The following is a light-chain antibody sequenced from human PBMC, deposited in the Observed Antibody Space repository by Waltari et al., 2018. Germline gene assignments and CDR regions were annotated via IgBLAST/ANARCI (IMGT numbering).Light chain of an antibody. J-gene: IGKJ2*02. Sequence: DIQMTQSPSTLSASVGDRVTITCRASQSISSWLARYQQKPGKAPKLLIYKASSLESGVPSRFSGSGSGTEFTLTISSLQPDDFATYYCQQYNSYPWTFGQGTKLEIK. CDR1: QSISSW. CDR2: KAS. V-gene: IGKV1-5*03. CDR3: QQYNSYPWT.